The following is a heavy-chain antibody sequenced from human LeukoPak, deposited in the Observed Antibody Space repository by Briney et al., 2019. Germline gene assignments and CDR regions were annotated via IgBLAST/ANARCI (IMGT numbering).Heavy chain of an antibody. CDR2: INSDGRTT. J-gene: IGHJ4*02. Sequence: PGGSLRLSCAASGFTSRSYWMHWVRQAPGEGLVWGSGINSDGRTTNYADSVKGRFTICRDNARNTLYLQMNSLRAEDTAVYFCANDNGDYLDYWGPGALVAVSS. D-gene: IGHD4-17*01. V-gene: IGHV3-74*01. CDR1: GFTSRSYW. CDR3: ANDNGDYLDY.